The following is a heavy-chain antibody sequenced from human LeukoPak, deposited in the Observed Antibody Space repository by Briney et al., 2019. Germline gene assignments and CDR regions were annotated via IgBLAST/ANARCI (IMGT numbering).Heavy chain of an antibody. CDR2: INSDGSST. J-gene: IGHJ3*02. V-gene: IGHV3-74*01. Sequence: GGSLRLSCPASGSPFISYWMHGFGQAPGKGRVGVSRINSDGSSTSYADSVKGRFTISRDNAKNTLYLQMNSLRAEDTAVYYCAREANWGVDAFDIWGQGTMVTVSS. CDR1: GSPFISYW. D-gene: IGHD7-27*01. CDR3: AREANWGVDAFDI.